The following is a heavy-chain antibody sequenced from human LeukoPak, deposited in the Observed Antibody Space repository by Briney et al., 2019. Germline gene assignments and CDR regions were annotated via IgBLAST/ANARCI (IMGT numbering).Heavy chain of an antibody. V-gene: IGHV1-69*13. D-gene: IGHD3-10*01. CDR1: GGTFSSYA. J-gene: IGHJ3*02. Sequence: GASVKVSCKASGGTFSSYAISWVRQAPGQGLEWMGGIIPIFGTANYAQKFQGRVTITADESTSTAYMELSSLRSEDTAVYYCARSGYITMVRGVTNAFDIWGQGTMVTVPS. CDR3: ARSGYITMVRGVTNAFDI. CDR2: IIPIFGTA.